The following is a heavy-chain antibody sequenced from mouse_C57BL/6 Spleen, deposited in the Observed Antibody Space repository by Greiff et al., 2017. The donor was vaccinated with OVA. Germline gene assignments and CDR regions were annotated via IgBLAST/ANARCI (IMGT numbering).Heavy chain of an antibody. CDR1: GYTFTSYW. V-gene: IGHV1-69*01. Sequence: QVQLKQPGAELVMPGASVKLSCKASGYTFTSYWMHWVKQRPGQGLEWIGEIDPSDSYTNYNQKFKGKSTLTVDKSSSTAYMQLSSLTSEDAAVYYCARLGGLHYWGQGTTLTVSS. CDR2: IDPSDSYT. CDR3: ARLGGLHY. D-gene: IGHD6-2*01. J-gene: IGHJ2*01.